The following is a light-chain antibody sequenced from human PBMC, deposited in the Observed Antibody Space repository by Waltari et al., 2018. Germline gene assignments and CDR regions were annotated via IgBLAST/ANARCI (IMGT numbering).Light chain of an antibody. Sequence: SYELTQPPSVSVSPGQTARITCSGDALPKQYAHWYQQKPGQAPVVVIYKDNERPSGIPERFSGSSAGTTVTLTSSGVQAEDEADYYCQSADSSGTWVFGGGTNLTVL. CDR1: ALPKQY. CDR3: QSADSSGTWV. CDR2: KDN. J-gene: IGLJ3*02. V-gene: IGLV3-25*03.